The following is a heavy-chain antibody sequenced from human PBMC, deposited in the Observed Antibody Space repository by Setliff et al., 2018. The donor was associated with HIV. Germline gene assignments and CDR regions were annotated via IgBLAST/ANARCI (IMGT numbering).Heavy chain of an antibody. CDR1: GYTFTSYF. D-gene: IGHD2-2*01. V-gene: IGHV1-46*01. Sequence: ASVKVSCKAFGYTFTSYFLHWVRQAPGQGLEWLGIIDPNGGATNNAQKLQGRLTVTTDTSTGTLYMELSNRRSDDSAVYYCARAGGGATDQAFDIWGQGTMVTV. CDR2: IDPNGGAT. CDR3: ARAGGGATDQAFDI. J-gene: IGHJ3*02.